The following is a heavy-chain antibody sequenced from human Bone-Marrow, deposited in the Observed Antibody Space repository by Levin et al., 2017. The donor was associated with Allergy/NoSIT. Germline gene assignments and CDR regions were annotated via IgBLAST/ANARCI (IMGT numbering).Heavy chain of an antibody. D-gene: IGHD6-19*01. CDR1: GFTFNRYK. V-gene: IGHV3-30*04. CDR2: ISYDGRNE. CDR3: AREAGYSSGWSSFNP. J-gene: IGHJ5*02. Sequence: GSLRLSCGASGFTFNRYKMHWVRQAPGKGLEWVAAISYDGRNEHDADSVKGRFTISRDNSKNTLYLHMNNLRDDDTAVYYCAREAGYSSGWSSFNPWGQGTLVTVSS.